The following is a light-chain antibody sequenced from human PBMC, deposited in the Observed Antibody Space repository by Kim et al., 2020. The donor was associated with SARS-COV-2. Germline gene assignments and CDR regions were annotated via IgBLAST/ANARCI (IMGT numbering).Light chain of an antibody. J-gene: IGKJ1*01. CDR3: QQYSKWRT. CDR2: DAS. Sequence: SVSPGERATLSCRASQSVSNNLAWYQQKPGQAPRLLMYDASTRATGIPARFSGSGSGTEFTLTISSLQSEDFAVYYCQQYSKWRTFGQGTKVDIK. V-gene: IGKV3-15*01. CDR1: QSVSNN.